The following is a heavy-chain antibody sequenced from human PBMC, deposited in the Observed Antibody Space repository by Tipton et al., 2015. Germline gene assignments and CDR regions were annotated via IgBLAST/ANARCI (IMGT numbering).Heavy chain of an antibody. CDR3: ARVRYDSSGYQNWYLDL. D-gene: IGHD3-22*01. CDR2: IYYDGST. J-gene: IGHJ2*01. Sequence: TLSLTCTVSGGSISSYYWSWIRQPPGKGLEWIGYIYYDGSTNYNPSLKSRVTISVDTSKNQFSLNLSSVTAADTAVYYCARVRYDSSGYQNWYLDLWGRGTLVTVSS. CDR1: GGSISSYY. V-gene: IGHV4-59*01.